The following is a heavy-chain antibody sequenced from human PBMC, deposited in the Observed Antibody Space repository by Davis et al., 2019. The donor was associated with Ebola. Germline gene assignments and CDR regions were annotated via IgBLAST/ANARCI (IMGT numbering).Heavy chain of an antibody. CDR2: ISSRDGTT. V-gene: IGHV3-23*01. CDR3: AKAIWGTYRTEY. J-gene: IGHJ4*02. Sequence: GESLKISCAASGFTFRSYAMTWVRQVPGKGLEWVSDISSRDGTTYYADSVKGRFTISRDNSKNTLYLQMNSLRTEDTAVYYCAKAIWGTYRTEYWGQGTLVTVSS. CDR1: GFTFRSYA. D-gene: IGHD3-16*02.